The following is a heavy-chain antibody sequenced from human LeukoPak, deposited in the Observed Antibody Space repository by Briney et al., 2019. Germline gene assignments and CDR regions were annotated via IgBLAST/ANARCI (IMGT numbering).Heavy chain of an antibody. V-gene: IGHV3-66*01. D-gene: IGHD3-9*01. CDR2: IYSGGST. CDR1: GFTVSSNY. Sequence: GGSLRLSCAASGFTVSSNYMSWVRQAPGKGLEWVSVIYSGGSTYYADSVKGRFTISRDNSKNTLFLQMNSLRAEDTAVYYCAKGRYYNILTGYYVGRGLDYWGQGTLVTVSS. CDR3: AKGRYYNILTGYYVGRGLDY. J-gene: IGHJ4*02.